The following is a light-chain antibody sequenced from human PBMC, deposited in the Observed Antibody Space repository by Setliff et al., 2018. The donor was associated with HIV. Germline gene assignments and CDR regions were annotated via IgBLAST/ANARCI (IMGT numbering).Light chain of an antibody. CDR3: CSYAGGDTWI. CDR2: DVT. CDR1: SSDIGDYES. Sequence: QSVLTQPASVSGSPGQSITISCTGSSSDIGDYESFSWYQQHPGEVPKLMIYDVTKRPSGVSNRFSASKSGNTASLTISGLQAEDEAHYYCCSYAGGDTWIFGGGTKVTVL. V-gene: IGLV2-23*02. J-gene: IGLJ2*01.